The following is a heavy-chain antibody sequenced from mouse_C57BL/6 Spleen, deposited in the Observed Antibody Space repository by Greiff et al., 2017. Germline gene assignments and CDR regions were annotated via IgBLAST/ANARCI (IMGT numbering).Heavy chain of an antibody. CDR2: IDPEDGDT. CDR3: IPYGGYYVGYAMDY. D-gene: IGHD2-3*01. Sequence: VQLQQSGAELVRPGASVKLSCTASGFNIKDYYMHWVKQRPEQGLEWIGRIDPEDGDTEYAPKFQGKATMTADTSSNTAYLQLSSLTSEDTAVYYCIPYGGYYVGYAMDYWGQGTSVTVSS. V-gene: IGHV14-1*01. CDR1: GFNIKDYY. J-gene: IGHJ4*01.